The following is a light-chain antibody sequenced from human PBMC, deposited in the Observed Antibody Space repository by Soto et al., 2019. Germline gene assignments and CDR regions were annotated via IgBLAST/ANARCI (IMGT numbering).Light chain of an antibody. V-gene: IGKV2-28*01. J-gene: IGKJ4*01. CDR2: LGS. CDR1: QSLLQSNGNNY. CDR3: RQVLQSPPT. Sequence: DIVMTQSPLSLPVTPGETASISCRPSQSLLQSNGNNYLGLFVQKPVQSSQLLIYLGSSRASGFHDRLSSSGSGTDCALKIIRVEAEDGGIYYCRQVLQSPPTFGGGTKLEIK.